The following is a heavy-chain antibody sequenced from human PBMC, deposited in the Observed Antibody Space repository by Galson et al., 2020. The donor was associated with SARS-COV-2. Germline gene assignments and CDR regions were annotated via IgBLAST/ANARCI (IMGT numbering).Heavy chain of an antibody. CDR1: GGSISSSSYY. D-gene: IGHD3-3*01. CDR2: IYYSGST. Sequence: SETLSLTCTVSGGSISSSSYYWGWIRQPPGKGLEWIGSIYYSGSTYYNPSLKSRVTISVDTSKNQFSLKLSSVTAADTAVYYCARMYYDFWSGYYKGYYYYYMDVWGKGTTVTVSS. J-gene: IGHJ6*03. V-gene: IGHV4-39*07. CDR3: ARMYYDFWSGYYKGYYYYYMDV.